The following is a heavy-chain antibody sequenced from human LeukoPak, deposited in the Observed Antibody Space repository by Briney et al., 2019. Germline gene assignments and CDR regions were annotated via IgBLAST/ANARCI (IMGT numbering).Heavy chain of an antibody. CDR2: INPNSGGT. Sequence: ASVKVSCKASGYTFTGYYMRWVRQAPGQGLEWMGWINPNSGGTNYAQKFQGRVTMTRDTSISTAYMELSRLRSDDTAVYYCASALAYCGGDCYSAAFDIWGQGTMVTVSS. J-gene: IGHJ3*02. CDR3: ASALAYCGGDCYSAAFDI. CDR1: GYTFTGYY. D-gene: IGHD2-21*02. V-gene: IGHV1-2*02.